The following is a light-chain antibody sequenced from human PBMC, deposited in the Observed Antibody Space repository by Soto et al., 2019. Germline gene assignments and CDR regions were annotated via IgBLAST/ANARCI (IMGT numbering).Light chain of an antibody. CDR3: LQHDSYPRT. J-gene: IGKJ1*01. CDR2: DAS. V-gene: IGKV3-11*01. Sequence: EIVLTQSPATLSLSPGERATLSCRASQSVSNYLAWYQHKPGQAPRLLIYDASNRATGIPARFSGSGSGTDFTLTISSLEPEDFAVYYCLQHDSYPRTFGQGTKVDIK. CDR1: QSVSNY.